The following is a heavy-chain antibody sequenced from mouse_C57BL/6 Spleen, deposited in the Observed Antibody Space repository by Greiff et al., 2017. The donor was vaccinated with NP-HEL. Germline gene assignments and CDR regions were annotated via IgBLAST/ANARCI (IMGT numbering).Heavy chain of an antibody. J-gene: IGHJ2*01. D-gene: IGHD1-1*02. CDR3: TSWVMGWCFDY. V-gene: IGHV14-1*01. Sequence: EVQLRQSGAELVRPGASVTLSCTASGFTFNDYYMHWVKQRPEQGLGWIGNIDPEDGDTEYAPKFQGKAIMTADTSSSTAYMQLSSLTSEDAAVYYCTSWVMGWCFDYWGQGTTLTVSS. CDR1: GFTFNDYY. CDR2: IDPEDGDT.